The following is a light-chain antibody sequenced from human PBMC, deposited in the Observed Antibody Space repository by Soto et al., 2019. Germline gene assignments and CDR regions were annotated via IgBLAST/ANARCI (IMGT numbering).Light chain of an antibody. CDR1: ESINSY. J-gene: IGKJ1*01. CDR2: AAS. Sequence: DLQMTQSPSSLSASVEDRVIITCRASESINSYLNWYQQKPGKAPKLLIYAASSLQSGVPSRFSGSGSETVFTLTINNLQPEDSATYYCQQSYSRLVTFGQGTKVEI. CDR3: QQSYSRLVT. V-gene: IGKV1-39*01.